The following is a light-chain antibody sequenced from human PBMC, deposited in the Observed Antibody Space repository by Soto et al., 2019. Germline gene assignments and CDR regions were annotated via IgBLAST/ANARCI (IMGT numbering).Light chain of an antibody. J-gene: IGLJ2*01. Sequence: QAVVTQSPSASASLGASVNLTCTLSSGHSSYAIAWHQQQPEKGPRYLMKLNSDGSHSKGDGIPDRFSGSSSGAERYLTISRLQSEDEADYYCQTWGTGTVVFGGGTKVTVL. CDR3: QTWGTGTVV. CDR2: LNSDGSH. CDR1: SGHSSYA. V-gene: IGLV4-69*01.